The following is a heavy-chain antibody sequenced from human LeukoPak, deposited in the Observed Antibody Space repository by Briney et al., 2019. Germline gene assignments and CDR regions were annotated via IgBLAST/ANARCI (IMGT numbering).Heavy chain of an antibody. D-gene: IGHD1-26*01. CDR1: GGSISSYY. V-gene: IGHV4-59*01. CDR3: ARDHARSYSFDY. CDR2: IYYSGST. Sequence: PSETLSLTCTVSGGSISSYYWSWIGQPPGRGLEWIGYIYYSGSTNYNPSLKSRVTISVDTSKNQFSLKLSSVTAADTAVYYCARDHARSYSFDYWGQGTLVTVSS. J-gene: IGHJ4*02.